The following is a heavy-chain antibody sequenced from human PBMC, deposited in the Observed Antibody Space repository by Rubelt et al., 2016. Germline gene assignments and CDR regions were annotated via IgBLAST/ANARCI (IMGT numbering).Heavy chain of an antibody. D-gene: IGHD3-3*01. CDR2: IYHSGST. CDR1: GGSISSSNW. J-gene: IGHJ3*02. V-gene: IGHV4-4*02. CDR3: AGQYYDFWSGYALPNAFDI. Sequence: TCAVSGGSISSSNWWSWVRQPPGKGLEWIGEIYHSGSTNYNPSLKSRVTISVDKSKNQFSLKLSSVTAADTAVYYCAGQYYDFWSGYALPNAFDIWGQGTMVTVSS.